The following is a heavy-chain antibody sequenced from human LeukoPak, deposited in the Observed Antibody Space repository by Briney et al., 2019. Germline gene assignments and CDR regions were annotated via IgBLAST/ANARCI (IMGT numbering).Heavy chain of an antibody. CDR3: ASSYCSGGSCYYEPFDY. J-gene: IGHJ4*02. CDR1: GFTFSSYG. CDR2: IWYDGSNK. D-gene: IGHD2-15*01. Sequence: GSLRLSCAASGFTFSSYGMHWVRQAPGKGLEWVAVIWYDGSNKYYADSVKGRFTISRDNSKYTLYLQMNSLRAEDTAVYYCASSYCSGGSCYYEPFDYWGQGTLVTVSS. V-gene: IGHV3-33*01.